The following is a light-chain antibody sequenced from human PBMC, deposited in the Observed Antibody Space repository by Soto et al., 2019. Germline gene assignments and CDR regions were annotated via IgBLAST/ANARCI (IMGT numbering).Light chain of an antibody. CDR2: GAS. J-gene: IGKJ1*01. CDR1: QSVSSN. V-gene: IGKV3-15*01. CDR3: QQYNNWPRT. Sequence: EIVMTQSPATLSVSPGERATHSCRASQSVSSNLAWYQQKPGQAPRLLIYGASPRATGIPARFSGSGSGTEFTLTISSLQSEDFAVYYCQQYNNWPRTFGQGTKVDIK.